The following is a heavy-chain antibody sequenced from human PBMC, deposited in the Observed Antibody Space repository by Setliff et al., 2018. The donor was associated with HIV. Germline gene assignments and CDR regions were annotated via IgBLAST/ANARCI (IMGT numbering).Heavy chain of an antibody. J-gene: IGHJ6*03. V-gene: IGHV3-66*02. Sequence: PGGSLRLSCAASGFTVGSTYMTWVRQAPGKGLEWVSVIYRGGPTYYANSVKGRFTISRDNSKNTLYLQMSSLRVDDTAVYYCVKEAYSNTWNYYYYYIDVWGKGTTVTVSS. CDR3: VKEAYSNTWNYYYYYIDV. D-gene: IGHD6-13*01. CDR2: IYRGGPT. CDR1: GFTVGSTY.